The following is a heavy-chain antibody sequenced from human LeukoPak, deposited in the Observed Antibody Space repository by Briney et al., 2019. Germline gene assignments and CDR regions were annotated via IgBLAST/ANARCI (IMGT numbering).Heavy chain of an antibody. CDR1: GFTFNNYG. V-gene: IGHV3-30*02. Sequence: GGSLRLSCAASGFTFNNYGMHWVRQAPGKGLEWVSFIRNDGTDKSYAASVKGRFTISRDNSKNTTYLQMNSLRGEDTAVYYCAKTNTELGKNWFDPWGQGTLVTVSS. D-gene: IGHD7-27*01. CDR2: IRNDGTDK. CDR3: AKTNTELGKNWFDP. J-gene: IGHJ5*02.